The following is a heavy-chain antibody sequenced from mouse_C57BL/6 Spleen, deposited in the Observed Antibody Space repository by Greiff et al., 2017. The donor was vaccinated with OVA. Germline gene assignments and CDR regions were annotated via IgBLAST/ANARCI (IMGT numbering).Heavy chain of an antibody. D-gene: IGHD2-4*01. CDR3: AREGVYYDYDGT. CDR2: ISYDGSN. J-gene: IGHJ3*02. V-gene: IGHV3-6*01. Sequence: EVQLQESGPGLVKPSQSLSLTCSVTGYSITSGYYWNWIRQFPGNKLEWMGYISYDGSNNYNPSLKNRISITRDTSKNQFFLKLNSVTTEDTATYYCAREGVYYDYDGTWGQGTLVTVSA. CDR1: GYSITSGYY.